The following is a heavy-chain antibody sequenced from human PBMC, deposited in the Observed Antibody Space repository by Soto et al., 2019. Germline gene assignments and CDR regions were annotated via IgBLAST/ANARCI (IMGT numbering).Heavy chain of an antibody. V-gene: IGHV3-33*01. CDR3: ASISGGYYYDSSGYALDDYYYGMDV. J-gene: IGHJ6*02. D-gene: IGHD3-22*01. CDR2: IWYDGSNK. Sequence: GSLILSCSAAGFTFSSYVMHWVRQAPGKGLEWVAVIWYDGSNKYYADSVKGRFTISRDNSKNTLYLQMNSLRAEDTAVYYCASISGGYYYDSSGYALDDYYYGMDVRGQGTTVTV. CDR1: GFTFSSYV.